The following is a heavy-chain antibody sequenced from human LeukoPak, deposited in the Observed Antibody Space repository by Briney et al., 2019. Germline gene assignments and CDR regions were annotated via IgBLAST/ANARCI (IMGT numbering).Heavy chain of an antibody. CDR1: VGSISSYY. J-gene: IGHJ3*02. Sequence: SDTLSLTCTVSVGSISSYYWSWIRQPPGKGLEWIGYIYYSGSTNYNPSLKSRVTISVDTSKNQFSLKLSSVTAADTAVYYCARSQYYYDSRGAFDIWGQGTMVTVSS. CDR3: ARSQYYYDSRGAFDI. V-gene: IGHV4-59*08. CDR2: IYYSGST. D-gene: IGHD3-22*01.